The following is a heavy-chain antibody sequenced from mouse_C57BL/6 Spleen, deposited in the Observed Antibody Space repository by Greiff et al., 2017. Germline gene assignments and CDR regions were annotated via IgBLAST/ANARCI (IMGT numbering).Heavy chain of an antibody. CDR2: IRSKSNNYAT. Sequence: EVKLMESGGGLVQPKGSLKLSCAASGFSLNTYAMNWVRQAPGKGLEWVARIRSKSNNYATYYADSVKDRFTISRDDSESMLYLQMNNLKTEDTAMHYCVRHGYGSSLIYAMDYWGQGTSVTVSS. D-gene: IGHD1-1*01. CDR3: VRHGYGSSLIYAMDY. J-gene: IGHJ4*01. CDR1: GFSLNTYA. V-gene: IGHV10-1*01.